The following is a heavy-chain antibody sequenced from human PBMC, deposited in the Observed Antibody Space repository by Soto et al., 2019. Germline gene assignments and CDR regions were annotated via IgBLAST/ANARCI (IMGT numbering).Heavy chain of an antibody. V-gene: IGHV4-59*01. D-gene: IGHD5-12*01. CDR1: GGSISSYY. CDR3: ARAASGYENFDY. CDR2: IYYSGST. J-gene: IGHJ4*02. Sequence: SETLSLTCTVSGGSISSYYWSWIRQPPGKGLEWIGYIYYSGSTNYNPSLKSRVTISVDTSKNRFSLKLSSVTAADTAVYYCARAASGYENFDYWGQGTLVTVSS.